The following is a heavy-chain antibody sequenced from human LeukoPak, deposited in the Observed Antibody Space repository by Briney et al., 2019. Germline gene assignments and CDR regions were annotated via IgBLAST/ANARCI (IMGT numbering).Heavy chain of an antibody. J-gene: IGHJ5*02. CDR1: GYTFTSYD. D-gene: IGHD2-2*01. CDR3: ARAQLLNTWFDP. CDR2: MNPNSGNT. Sequence: ASVKVSCKASGYTFTSYDINWVQQATGQGLEWMGWMNPNSGNTGYAQKFQGRVTMTRNTSISTAYMELSSLRSEDTAVYYCARAQLLNTWFDPWGQGTLVTVSS. V-gene: IGHV1-8*01.